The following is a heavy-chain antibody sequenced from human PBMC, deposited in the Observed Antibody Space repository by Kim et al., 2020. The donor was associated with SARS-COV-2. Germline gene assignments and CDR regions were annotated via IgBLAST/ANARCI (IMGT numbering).Heavy chain of an antibody. V-gene: IGHV1-8*01. CDR2: VTPSTGNT. J-gene: IGHJ5*01. Sequence: ASVKVSCKASGYFFNTYDINWVRQAPGQGLEWLGWVTPSTGNTGYAQKFQGRVTVTRDTSIRTAYMELSNLRSEDTAVYYCSRTTNGWPNRFDFWGQGTL. CDR3: SRTTNGWPNRFDF. CDR1: GYFFNTYD. D-gene: IGHD6-19*01.